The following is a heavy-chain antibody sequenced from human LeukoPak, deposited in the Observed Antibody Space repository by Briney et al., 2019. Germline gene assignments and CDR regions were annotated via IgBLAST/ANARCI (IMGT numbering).Heavy chain of an antibody. CDR2: ISGSGGST. D-gene: IGHD3-9*01. CDR1: GFTFSSYA. CDR3: AKVPTYLNILTGYSSDI. Sequence: GGSLRLSCAASGFTFSSYAMNWVRQAPGKGLEWVSAISGSGGSTYYADSVKGRFTISRDNSKNTLYLQMNSPRAEDTAVYYCAKVPTYLNILTGYSSDIWGQGTMVTVSP. J-gene: IGHJ3*02. V-gene: IGHV3-23*01.